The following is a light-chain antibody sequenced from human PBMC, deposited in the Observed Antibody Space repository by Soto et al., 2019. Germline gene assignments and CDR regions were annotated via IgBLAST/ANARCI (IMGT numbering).Light chain of an antibody. CDR2: GNR. CDR3: QSYDSSLVGV. V-gene: IGLV1-40*01. CDR1: SSNIGTGYD. J-gene: IGLJ2*01. Sequence: QSVLTQPPSVSGAPGQRVTITCTGSSSNIGTGYDVHWYQHLPGTAPKLLIYGNRNRPSGVSERFSGSTSGTSASLAITGLQAEDEADYYCQSYDSSLVGVFGGGTKVTVL.